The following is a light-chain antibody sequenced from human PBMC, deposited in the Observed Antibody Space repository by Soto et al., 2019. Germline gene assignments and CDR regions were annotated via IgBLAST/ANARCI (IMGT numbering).Light chain of an antibody. J-gene: IGKJ1*01. CDR3: NQRQSWPRR. V-gene: IGKV3-11*01. CDR1: AAVNTI. CDR2: LTS. Sequence: EIAVTESPATLSSFTVDRVLTSGTGGAAVNTILCWYHHKTGQAPVLLIYLTSHRAAGIPASLSGSGSGTDFPLTISDLETEAFAVYSCNQRQSWPRRFGKGTKVDIK.